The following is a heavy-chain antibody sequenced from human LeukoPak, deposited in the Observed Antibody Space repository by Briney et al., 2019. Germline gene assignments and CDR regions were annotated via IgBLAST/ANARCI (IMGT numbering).Heavy chain of an antibody. CDR2: VIPIFGTA. D-gene: IGHD2-15*01. Sequence: ASVMVSCKASGGTISSYAISWVRQAPGQGLDWIGRVIPIFGTANYAQRFQGRVTITTDESTSTAYMELSSLRSEDTAVYSSAKDLTRLSRVVYYPDYWGQGTLVTVSS. CDR1: GGTISSYA. CDR3: AKDLTRLSRVVYYPDY. V-gene: IGHV1-69*05. J-gene: IGHJ4*02.